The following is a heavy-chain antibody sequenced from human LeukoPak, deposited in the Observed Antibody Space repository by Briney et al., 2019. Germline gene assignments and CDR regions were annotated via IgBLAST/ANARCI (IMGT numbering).Heavy chain of an antibody. CDR1: GFTVSSNY. Sequence: PGGSLRLSCAASGFTVSSNYMSWVRQAPGKGLEWVSVIYSGGSTYYADSVKGRSTISRDNSKNTLYLQMNSLRAEDTAVYYCARDRGSGWPYYYYYGMDVWGQGTTVTVSS. CDR2: IYSGGST. D-gene: IGHD6-19*01. CDR3: ARDRGSGWPYYYYYGMDV. V-gene: IGHV3-53*01. J-gene: IGHJ6*02.